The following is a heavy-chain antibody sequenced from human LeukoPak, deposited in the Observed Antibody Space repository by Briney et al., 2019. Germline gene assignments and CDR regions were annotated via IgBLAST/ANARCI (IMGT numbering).Heavy chain of an antibody. Sequence: HPGGSLRLSCAASGFTFSSYSMNWVRQAPGKGLEWVSVIYSGGSTYYADSVKGRFTISRDNSKNTLYLQMNSLRAEDTAVYYCARDPERGSYGLRYWGQGTLVTVSS. CDR1: GFTFSSYS. CDR2: IYSGGST. CDR3: ARDPERGSYGLRY. V-gene: IGHV3-53*01. D-gene: IGHD1-26*01. J-gene: IGHJ4*02.